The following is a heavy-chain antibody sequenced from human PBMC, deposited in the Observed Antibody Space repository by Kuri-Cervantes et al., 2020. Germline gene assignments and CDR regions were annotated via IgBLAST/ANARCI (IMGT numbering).Heavy chain of an antibody. CDR3: ARAFKQRFLEWLPSRGGYYYGMDV. Sequence: GESLKISCAASGFTFSSYAMHWVRQAPGKGLEWVAVISYDGSNKYYADFVKGRFTISRDNSKNTLYLQMNSLRAEDTAVYYCARAFKQRFLEWLPSRGGYYYGMDVWGQGTTVTVSS. J-gene: IGHJ6*02. CDR2: ISYDGSNK. V-gene: IGHV3-30-3*01. CDR1: GFTFSSYA. D-gene: IGHD3-3*01.